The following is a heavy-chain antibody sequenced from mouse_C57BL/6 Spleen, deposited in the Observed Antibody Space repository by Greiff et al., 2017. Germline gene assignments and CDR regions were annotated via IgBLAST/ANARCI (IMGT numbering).Heavy chain of an antibody. CDR3: ARWYGSSYVEWYFDV. CDR2: IYPGDGDT. J-gene: IGHJ1*03. V-gene: IGHV1-82*01. D-gene: IGHD1-1*01. CDR1: GYAFSSSW. Sequence: VQLQQSGPELVKPGASVKISCKASGYAFSSSWMNWVKQRPGKGLEWIGRIYPGDGDTNYNGKFKGKATLTADKSSSTAYMQLSSLTSEDSAVYFCARWYGSSYVEWYFDVWGTGTTVTVSS.